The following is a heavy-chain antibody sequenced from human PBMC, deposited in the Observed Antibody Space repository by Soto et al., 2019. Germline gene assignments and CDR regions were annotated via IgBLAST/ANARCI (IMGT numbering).Heavy chain of an antibody. D-gene: IGHD3-22*01. V-gene: IGHV1-2*02. Sequence: QVQLVQSGAEVKKPGASVKVSCKASGYTFTGYYMHWVRQAPGQGLEWMGWINPNSGGTKSAQKFQGRVTMTRDTSLRTANMELSRMRPDNTAVYYCARRKGDYYDSSGYHYYFDYWGQGTLVTVSS. CDR2: INPNSGGT. CDR1: GYTFTGYY. CDR3: ARRKGDYYDSSGYHYYFDY. J-gene: IGHJ4*02.